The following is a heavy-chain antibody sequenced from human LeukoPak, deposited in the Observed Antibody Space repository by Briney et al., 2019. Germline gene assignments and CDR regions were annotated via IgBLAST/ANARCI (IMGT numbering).Heavy chain of an antibody. CDR3: ARGRYSGYDSAFDI. J-gene: IGHJ3*02. V-gene: IGHV1-69*04. D-gene: IGHD5-12*01. CDR2: IIPILGIA. Sequence: ASVKVSCKASGGTFSSYAISWVRQAPGQGLEWMGRIIPILGIANYAQKFQGRVTTTADKSTSTAYMELSSLRSEDTAVYYCARGRYSGYDSAFDIWGQGTMVTVSS. CDR1: GGTFSSYA.